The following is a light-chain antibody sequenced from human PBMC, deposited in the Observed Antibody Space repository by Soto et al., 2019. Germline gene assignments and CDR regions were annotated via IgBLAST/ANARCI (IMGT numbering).Light chain of an antibody. Sequence: DIQMTQCPASLSASVGDRVTITCQASQDISNYLNWYQQKPGKAPKLLIYYASNLETAPPSRLSGRGSGTDFTFTISSLQPEDIATYYCQQYDNLPLNFGGGTTVDIK. CDR2: YAS. CDR1: QDISNY. J-gene: IGKJ4*01. CDR3: QQYDNLPLN. V-gene: IGKV1-33*01.